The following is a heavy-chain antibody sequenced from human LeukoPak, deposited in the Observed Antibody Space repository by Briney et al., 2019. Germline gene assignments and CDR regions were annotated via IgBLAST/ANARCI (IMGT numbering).Heavy chain of an antibody. V-gene: IGHV4-31*03. CDR3: ARVPYARQTTDGYCSGGSCIDY. Sequence: SETLSLTCTVSGGSISSGGYYWSWIRQHPGKGLEWIGYIYYSGSTYYNPSLKSRVTISVDTSKNQFSLKLSSVTAADTAVYYCARVPYARQTTDGYCSGGSCIDYWGQGTLVTVSS. D-gene: IGHD2-15*01. CDR1: GGSISSGGYY. CDR2: IYYSGST. J-gene: IGHJ4*02.